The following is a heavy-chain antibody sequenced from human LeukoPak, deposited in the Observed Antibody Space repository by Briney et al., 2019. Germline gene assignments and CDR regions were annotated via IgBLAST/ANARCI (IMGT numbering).Heavy chain of an antibody. V-gene: IGHV4-34*01. D-gene: IGHD3-9*01. Sequence: SETLSLTCAVYGGSFSGYYWSWIRQPPGKGLEWIGEINHSGSTNYNPSLKSRVTISVDTSKNQFSLKLSSVTAADTAVYYCARGGGLVGLTGYYYYYYGMDVWGQGTTVTVSS. CDR3: ARGGGLVGLTGYYYYYYGMDV. CDR2: INHSGST. J-gene: IGHJ6*02. CDR1: GGSFSGYY.